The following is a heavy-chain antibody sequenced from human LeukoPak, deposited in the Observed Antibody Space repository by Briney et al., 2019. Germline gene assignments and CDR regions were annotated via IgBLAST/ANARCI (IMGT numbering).Heavy chain of an antibody. Sequence: GGSLRLSCAASGFTFSTSAMSCVRQAPGQGLEWVSSISYSGTSTYYAGSVKGRFTISRDNSKNTLYLQMNSLRAEDTAVYYCARDHVDTAMLISRVAVYYGMDVWGQGTTVTVSS. CDR2: ISYSGTST. CDR3: ARDHVDTAMLISRVAVYYGMDV. CDR1: GFTFSTSA. V-gene: IGHV3-23*01. J-gene: IGHJ6*02. D-gene: IGHD5-18*01.